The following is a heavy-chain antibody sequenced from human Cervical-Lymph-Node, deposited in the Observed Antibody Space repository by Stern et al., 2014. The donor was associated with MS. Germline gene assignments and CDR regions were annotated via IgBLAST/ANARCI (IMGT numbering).Heavy chain of an antibody. CDR1: EGTLSSYP. D-gene: IGHD6-19*01. CDR2: INPIRPIG. J-gene: IGHJ4*02. CDR3: ATYRALAGPPPDN. V-gene: IGHV1-69*09. Sequence: VQLVQSGAAVEKPGSTVKVSCTASEGTLSSYPVIWIRQPPGQGLEWSGRINPIRPIGHSAQKIQGRLTITADKSTNTACMELSSLRPEDSAVYYCATYRALAGPPPDNWGQGPWSPSPQ.